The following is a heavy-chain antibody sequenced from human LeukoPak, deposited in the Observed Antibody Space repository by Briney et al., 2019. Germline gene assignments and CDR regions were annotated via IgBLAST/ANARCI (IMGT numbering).Heavy chain of an antibody. J-gene: IGHJ4*02. D-gene: IGHD3-3*01. CDR2: IKQDGSEK. V-gene: IGHV3-7*01. CDR1: GFTFSSYW. CDR3: ARTRGPYYDFWSGYFDY. Sequence: GGSLRLSFAASGFTFSSYWMSWVRQAPGKGREWVATIKQDGSEKYYLDSVKGRFTISRDNAKNSLYLQMNNLRAEDTAVYYRARTRGPYYDFWSGYFDYWGQGTLVTGSS.